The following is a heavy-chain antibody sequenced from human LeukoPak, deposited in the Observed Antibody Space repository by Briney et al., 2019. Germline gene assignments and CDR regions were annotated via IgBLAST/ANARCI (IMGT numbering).Heavy chain of an antibody. V-gene: IGHV3-53*01. J-gene: IGHJ6*02. CDR1: GFTVSSPY. CDR3: TKSSSGWSGDYYYYYGMDV. CDR2: IYGGDST. D-gene: IGHD6-19*01. Sequence: GGSLRLSCAASGFTVSSPYMSWVLQAPGRGLEWVSVIYGGDSTHYADSVRGRFTISRDRSKNTLYLQMNSLKAEDTAVYYCTKSSSGWSGDYYYYYGMDVWGQGTTVTVSS.